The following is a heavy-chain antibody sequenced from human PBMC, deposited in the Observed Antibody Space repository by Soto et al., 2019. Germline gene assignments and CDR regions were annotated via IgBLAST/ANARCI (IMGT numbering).Heavy chain of an antibody. CDR3: ARQRDSSGYYYDYYYYGMDV. D-gene: IGHD3-22*01. Sequence: GASLKISCKGSGYSFTSYWIGWVRQMPGKGLEWMGIIYPGDSDTRYSPSFQGQVTISADKSISTAYLQWSSLKASDTAMYYCARQRDSSGYYYDYYYYGMDVWGQGTTVTVSS. CDR1: GYSFTSYW. V-gene: IGHV5-51*01. J-gene: IGHJ6*02. CDR2: IYPGDSDT.